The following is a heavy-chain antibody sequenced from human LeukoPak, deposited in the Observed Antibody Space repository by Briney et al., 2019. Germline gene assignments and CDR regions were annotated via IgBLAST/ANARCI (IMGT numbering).Heavy chain of an antibody. CDR3: ATYYYDSSGYYALRY. CDR1: GYTFTGYY. Sequence: ASVKVSCKASGYTFTGYYMHWVRQAPGQGLEWMGWINPNSGGTNYAQKFQGRVTMTRDTSISTAYMELSRLRSDDTAVYYCATYYYDSSGYYALRYWGQGTLVTVSS. J-gene: IGHJ4*02. CDR2: INPNSGGT. D-gene: IGHD3-22*01. V-gene: IGHV1-2*02.